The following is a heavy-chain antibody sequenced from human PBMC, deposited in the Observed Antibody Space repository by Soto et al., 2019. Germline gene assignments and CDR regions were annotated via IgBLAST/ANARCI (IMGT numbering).Heavy chain of an antibody. CDR3: TRDASRDSSARGWFDP. D-gene: IGHD6-13*01. V-gene: IGHV3-21*01. CDR1: GFTFRSFT. J-gene: IGHJ5*02. CDR2: ISSNSAYI. Sequence: EGSLRLSCAASGFTFRSFTMNWVRQAPGKGLEWVSTISSNSAYIYYTDALRGRFTISRDNAKNSLHLQMNSLRAEDTAVYYCTRDASRDSSARGWFDPWCPGTLVTVSS.